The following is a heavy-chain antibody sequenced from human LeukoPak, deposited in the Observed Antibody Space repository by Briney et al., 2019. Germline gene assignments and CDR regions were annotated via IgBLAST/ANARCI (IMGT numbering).Heavy chain of an antibody. CDR3: AKGGKWDVTPFDY. J-gene: IGHJ4*02. V-gene: IGHV3-23*01. CDR1: GFTFSNYA. Sequence: PGGSLRLSCAASGFTFSNYAMSWVRQAPGKGLEWVAGISGTGGSTHYADSVKGRFTISRDNSKNTLYLQVNSLRAEDTAVYYCAKGGKWDVTPFDYWGQGTLVTVSS. CDR2: ISGTGGST. D-gene: IGHD1-26*01.